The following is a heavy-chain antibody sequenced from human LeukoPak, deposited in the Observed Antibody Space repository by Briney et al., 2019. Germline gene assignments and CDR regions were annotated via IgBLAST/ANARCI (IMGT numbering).Heavy chain of an antibody. J-gene: IGHJ4*02. Sequence: SETLSFTCAVSGVSISSSNWWSWVSQPPGKGLEWIGEIYHSGSTNYNPSLKSRVTISVDKSKNQFSLKLSSVTAADTAVYYCAAPDCSSTSCYVGYWGQGTLVTVSS. CDR1: GVSISSSNW. D-gene: IGHD2-2*01. CDR3: AAPDCSSTSCYVGY. V-gene: IGHV4-4*02. CDR2: IYHSGST.